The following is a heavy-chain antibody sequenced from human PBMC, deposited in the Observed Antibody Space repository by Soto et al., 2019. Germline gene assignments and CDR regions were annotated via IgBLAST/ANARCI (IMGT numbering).Heavy chain of an antibody. CDR1: GFTFSSYG. CDR3: ARVGLTDYFDY. Sequence: QVQLVESGGGVVQPGRSLRLSCAASGFTFSSYGMHWVRQAPGKGLEWVAVIWYDGSNKYYADSVKGRFTISRDNSKNPRYLQMNSLRAEDTAVYYCARVGLTDYFDYWCQGTLVTVSS. V-gene: IGHV3-33*01. CDR2: IWYDGSNK. D-gene: IGHD1-26*01. J-gene: IGHJ4*02.